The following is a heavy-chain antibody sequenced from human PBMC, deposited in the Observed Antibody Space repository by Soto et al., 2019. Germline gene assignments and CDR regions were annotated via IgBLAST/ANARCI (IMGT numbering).Heavy chain of an antibody. CDR1: GYTFTTHG. CDR2: ISPYNGKT. D-gene: IGHD1-26*01. CDR3: ARHSGSNWDIDS. Sequence: QVQLVQSGAEVKEPGASVRVSCKASGYTFTTHGISWVRQAPGQGLEWMGWISPYNGKTTYAQKVQGRVTMTTDTSTSTAYMELRGLRSDDTAVYYCARHSGSNWDIDSWGQGTLVTVSS. V-gene: IGHV1-18*04. J-gene: IGHJ4*02.